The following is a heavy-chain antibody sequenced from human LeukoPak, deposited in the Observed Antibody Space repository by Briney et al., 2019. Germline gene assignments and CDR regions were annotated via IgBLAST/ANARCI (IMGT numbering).Heavy chain of an antibody. D-gene: IGHD6-19*01. CDR2: ISSSSSYI. CDR1: GFTFSSYS. CDR3: ARDSGYSSAEDY. J-gene: IGHJ4*02. Sequence: PGGSLRLSCAASGFTFSSYSMNWVRKAPGKGLEWVSSISSSSSYIYYADSVKGRFTISRDNAKNSLYLQMNSLRAEDTAVYYCARDSGYSSAEDYWGQGTLVTVSS. V-gene: IGHV3-21*01.